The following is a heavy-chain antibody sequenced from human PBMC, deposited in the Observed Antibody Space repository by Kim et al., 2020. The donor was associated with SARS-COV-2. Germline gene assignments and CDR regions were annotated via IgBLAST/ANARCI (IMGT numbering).Heavy chain of an antibody. V-gene: IGHV3-33*01. CDR3: ARASVGHRTHYYGMDV. J-gene: IGHJ6*02. CDR2: IWYDGSNK. Sequence: GGSLRLSCAASGFTFSSYGMHWVRQAPGKGLEWVAVIWYDGSNKYYADSVKGRFTISRDNSKNTLYLQMNSLRAEDTAVYYCARASVGHRTHYYGMDVWGQGTTVTVSS. CDR1: GFTFSSYG. D-gene: IGHD2-21*01.